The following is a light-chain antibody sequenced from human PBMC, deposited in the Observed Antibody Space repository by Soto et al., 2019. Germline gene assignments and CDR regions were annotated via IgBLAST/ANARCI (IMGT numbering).Light chain of an antibody. Sequence: DIVMTQSPLSLPVTPGEPASISCRSSQSLVHRDGHTFFDWYLQKPGQSPQLLIYWGSYRAPGVPDRFSGSESGTDFTLKISRVEAEDVGVYYCMQALQTPYTSGQGTKLEIK. J-gene: IGKJ2*01. CDR1: QSLVHRDGHTF. V-gene: IGKV2-28*01. CDR2: WGS. CDR3: MQALQTPYT.